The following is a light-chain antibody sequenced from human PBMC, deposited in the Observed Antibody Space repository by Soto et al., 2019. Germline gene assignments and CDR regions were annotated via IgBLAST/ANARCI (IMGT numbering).Light chain of an antibody. V-gene: IGLV2-23*01. CDR2: DDT. CDR3: CLYVGGRTYV. J-gene: IGLJ1*01. Sequence: QSALTQPASVSGSPGQSITVSCTAAVCLFSWYQQHPGKVPELIIYDDTKRPSGVSSRFSGSKSGNTASLTISGLQTEDEADYYCCLYVGGRTYVFGAGTKVTVL. CDR1: VCL.